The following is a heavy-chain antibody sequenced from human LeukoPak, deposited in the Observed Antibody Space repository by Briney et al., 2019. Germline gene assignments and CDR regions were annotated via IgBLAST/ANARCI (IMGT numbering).Heavy chain of an antibody. V-gene: IGHV1-18*01. CDR3: ARLGQSSGWSQTRTRVWYFDL. CDR1: GYTFTSYG. CDR2: ISAYNGNT. J-gene: IGHJ2*01. Sequence: ASVKVSCKASGYTFTSYGISWVRQAPGQGLEWMGWISAYNGNTNYAQKLQGRVTMTTDTSTSTAYMELRSLRSDDTAVYYCARLGQSSGWSQTRTRVWYFDLWGRGTLVTVSS. D-gene: IGHD6-19*01.